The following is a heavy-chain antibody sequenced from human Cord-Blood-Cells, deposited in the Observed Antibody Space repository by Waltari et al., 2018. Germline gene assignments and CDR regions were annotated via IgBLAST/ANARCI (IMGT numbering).Heavy chain of an antibody. V-gene: IGHV1-18*01. J-gene: IGHJ3*02. CDR3: AREPTKTGNDAFDI. CDR1: GYTFTSYG. CDR2: ISAYNGNT. Sequence: QVQLVQSGAEVKKPGASVKVSCKASGYTFTSYGISWVRQAPGQGLEWIGWISAYNGNTNYAQKLQGRVTMTTDTSTSTAYVELRSRRSDDTAVYYCAREPTKTGNDAFDIWGQGTRVTVSS. D-gene: IGHD3-9*01.